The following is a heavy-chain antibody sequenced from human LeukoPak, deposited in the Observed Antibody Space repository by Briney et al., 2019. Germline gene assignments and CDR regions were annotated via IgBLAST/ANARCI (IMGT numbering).Heavy chain of an antibody. D-gene: IGHD6-19*01. CDR1: GYTFTGYY. CDR3: ARVPSVWNFDY. Sequence: ASVKVSCKASGYTFTGYYIHWVRQAPGQGLEWMGWINPNNGGTNYARKLQGRVTMTRDTSISTAYMELSRLSSDDTAVYYCARVPSVWNFDYWGQGTLVTVSS. J-gene: IGHJ4*02. V-gene: IGHV1-2*02. CDR2: INPNNGGT.